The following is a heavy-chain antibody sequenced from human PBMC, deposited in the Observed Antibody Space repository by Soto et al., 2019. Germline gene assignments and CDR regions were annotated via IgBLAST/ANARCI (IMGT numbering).Heavy chain of an antibody. CDR2: ISAYNGNT. J-gene: IGHJ6*03. CDR1: GYTFTSYG. Sequence: RASVKVSCKASGYTFTSYGISWVRQAPGQGLEWMGWISAYNGNTNYAQKLQGRVTMTTDTSTSTAYMELRSLRSDDTAVYYCARVRIAAAGTRGYYYYYMDVWGKGTTVTVLL. V-gene: IGHV1-18*01. CDR3: ARVRIAAAGTRGYYYYYMDV. D-gene: IGHD6-13*01.